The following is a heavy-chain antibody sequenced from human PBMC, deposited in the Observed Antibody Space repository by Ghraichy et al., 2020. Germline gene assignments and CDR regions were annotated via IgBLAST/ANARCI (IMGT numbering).Heavy chain of an antibody. J-gene: IGHJ5*02. CDR1: GGTFSSYA. D-gene: IGHD2-2*01. Sequence: SVKVSCKASGGTFSSYAISWVRQAPGQGLEWMGGIIPIFGTANYAQKFQGRVTITADESTSTAYMELSSLRSEDTAVYYCARDCIVVVPAAIDNWFDPWGQGTLVTISS. CDR3: ARDCIVVVPAAIDNWFDP. CDR2: IIPIFGTA. V-gene: IGHV1-69*13.